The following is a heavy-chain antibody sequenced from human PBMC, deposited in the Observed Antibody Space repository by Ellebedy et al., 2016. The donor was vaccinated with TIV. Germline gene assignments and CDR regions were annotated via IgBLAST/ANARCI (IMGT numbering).Heavy chain of an antibody. Sequence: GESLKISCAASGFTFSSYAMSWVRQAQGKGLEWVSTIRGSGGSTYYADSVKGRFTISRDNSKKMLYLQMNSLRDEDTAVYYCARFLVAVDAFDIWGQGTMVTVSS. D-gene: IGHD5-12*01. CDR3: ARFLVAVDAFDI. CDR2: IRGSGGST. V-gene: IGHV3-23*01. J-gene: IGHJ3*02. CDR1: GFTFSSYA.